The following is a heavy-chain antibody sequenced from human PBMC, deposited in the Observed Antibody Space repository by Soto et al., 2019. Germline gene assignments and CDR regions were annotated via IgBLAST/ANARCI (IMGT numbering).Heavy chain of an antibody. CDR2: ISGSGGST. CDR3: AKRSGFLEWSLPLAP. CDR1: GFTFSSYA. J-gene: IGHJ5*02. D-gene: IGHD3-3*01. Sequence: GGSLRLSCAASGFTFSSYAMSWVRQAPGKGLEWVSAISGSGGSTYYADSVKGRFTISRDNSKNTLYLQMNSLRAEDTAVYYCAKRSGFLEWSLPLAPWGQGTLVTVSS. V-gene: IGHV3-23*01.